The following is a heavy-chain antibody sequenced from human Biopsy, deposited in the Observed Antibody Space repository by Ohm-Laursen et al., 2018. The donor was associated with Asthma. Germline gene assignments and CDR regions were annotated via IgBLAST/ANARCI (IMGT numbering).Heavy chain of an antibody. CDR2: IMTVFGTT. D-gene: IGHD6-19*01. CDR3: ARCQVGYSSGWSLLLKKIYYSGMDV. J-gene: IGHJ6*02. Sequence: SVKVSSKAPGGTFSNFAISWVRQAPGQGLEWLGGIMTVFGTTNYAQKFQGRVTITADESTSTAYMEVTSLRSEDTAIYYCARCQVGYSSGWSLLLKKIYYSGMDVWGQGTAVTVSS. V-gene: IGHV1-69*13. CDR1: GGTFSNFA.